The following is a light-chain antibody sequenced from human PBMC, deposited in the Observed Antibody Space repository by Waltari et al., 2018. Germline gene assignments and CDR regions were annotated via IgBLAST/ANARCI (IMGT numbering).Light chain of an antibody. CDR3: SSYTSISTSVV. CDR2: DVY. Sequence: QSALTQPASVSGAPGQSITISCTGTSSDVGGYDFVSWYQQYPGKAPQLIIYDVYYRPAGGSQRFSASKPGDTASLTISGLQTDDEADYYCSSYTSISTSVVFGGGTKLTVL. V-gene: IGLV2-14*03. J-gene: IGLJ2*01. CDR1: SSDVGGYDF.